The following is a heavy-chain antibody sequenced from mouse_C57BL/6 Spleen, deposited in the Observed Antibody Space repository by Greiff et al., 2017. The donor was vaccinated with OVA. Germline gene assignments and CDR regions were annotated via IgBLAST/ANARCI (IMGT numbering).Heavy chain of an antibody. D-gene: IGHD2-13*01. Sequence: VQLQQSGAELVRPGASVKLSCTASGFNIKDDYMHWVKQRPEQGLEWIGWIDPENGDTEYGSKFQGKATITADTSSNTAYLQLSSLTSEDTAVYYCTTGGLHFAYWGQGTLVTVSA. J-gene: IGHJ3*01. CDR1: GFNIKDDY. CDR2: IDPENGDT. CDR3: TTGGLHFAY. V-gene: IGHV14-4*01.